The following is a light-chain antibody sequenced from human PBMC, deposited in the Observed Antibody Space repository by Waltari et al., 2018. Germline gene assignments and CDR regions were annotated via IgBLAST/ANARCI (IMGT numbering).Light chain of an antibody. CDR2: WAS. V-gene: IGKV4-1*01. J-gene: IGKJ4*01. CDR3: QQYYETPLT. Sequence: DIVMTQSPDSLAVSLGKRATINCKSSQSVLYSSNNKNYLAWYQQKPGQPPKLLIYWASNRASGVPGRFSGSGSGTDFTLTISSLQAEDVAVYYCQQYYETPLTFGGGTKVEIK. CDR1: QSVLYSSNNKNY.